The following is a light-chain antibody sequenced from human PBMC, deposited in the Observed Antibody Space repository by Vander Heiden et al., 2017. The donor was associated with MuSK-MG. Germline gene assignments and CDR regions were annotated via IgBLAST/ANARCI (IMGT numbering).Light chain of an antibody. V-gene: IGKV1-33*01. Sequence: DIQMTQSPSSLSASVGERVTITRQASQDISNYFKSYQQKPGGAPKLLLYYASNFETAVPSTFSGSGSSTAFTLTIISLLPPEVATFYCRQQHHHRRTFGRGTKVEI. CDR3: QQHHHRRT. J-gene: IGKJ4*01. CDR1: QDISNY. CDR2: YAS.